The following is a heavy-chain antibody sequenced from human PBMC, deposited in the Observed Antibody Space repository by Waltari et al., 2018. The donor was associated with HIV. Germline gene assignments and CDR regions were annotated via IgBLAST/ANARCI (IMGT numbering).Heavy chain of an antibody. Sequence: EVQLLESGGGLVQPGGSLRLSCAASGFTFSSYAMSWVRQAPGMGLGWFSAFSNSGGSTYYADSVKGRFSISRDNSKNTLYLQMNSLRDEDTAVYYCAKDLSSISMIIPRSYFDYWGQGTLVTVSS. D-gene: IGHD3-22*01. V-gene: IGHV3-23*01. J-gene: IGHJ4*02. CDR3: AKDLSSISMIIPRSYFDY. CDR1: GFTFSSYA. CDR2: FSNSGGST.